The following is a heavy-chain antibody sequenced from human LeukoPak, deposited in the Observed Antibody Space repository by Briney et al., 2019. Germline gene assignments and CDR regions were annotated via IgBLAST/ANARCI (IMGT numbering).Heavy chain of an antibody. D-gene: IGHD2-15*01. CDR3: AREVVSSPSYFDS. V-gene: IGHV3-23*01. J-gene: IGHJ4*02. CDR1: GFTFTSYS. Sequence: TGGSLRLSCAASGFTFTSYSMNWVRQAPGKGLEWVSTISGGGGSTYYAESVRGRFTISRDNSKNTLYLLMNSLIPEDTAVYYCAREVVSSPSYFDSWGQGTLVTVSS. CDR2: ISGGGGST.